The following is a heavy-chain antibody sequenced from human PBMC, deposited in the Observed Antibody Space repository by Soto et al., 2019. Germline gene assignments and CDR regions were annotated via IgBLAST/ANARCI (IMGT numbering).Heavy chain of an antibody. Sequence: PSETLSLTCTVSAGSISSYYWSWIRQPPGKGLEWIGYIYYSGSTNYNPSLKSRVTISVDTSKNQFSLKLSSVTAADTAVYYCARGVRYCTNGVCFSPHNQFDYWGQGTLVTVSS. J-gene: IGHJ4*02. CDR1: AGSISSYY. V-gene: IGHV4-59*12. CDR3: ARGVRYCTNGVCFSPHNQFDY. D-gene: IGHD2-8*01. CDR2: IYYSGST.